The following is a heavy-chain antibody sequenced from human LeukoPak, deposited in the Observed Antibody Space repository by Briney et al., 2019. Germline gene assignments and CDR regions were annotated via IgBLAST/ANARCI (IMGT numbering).Heavy chain of an antibody. Sequence: ASVKVSCKASGYTFTGYYMHRVRQAPGQGLEWMGWINPNSGGTNYAQKFQGRVTMTRDTSISTAYMELSRLRSDDTAVYYCASLIGGARSSWVDYWGQGTLVTVSS. CDR2: INPNSGGT. J-gene: IGHJ4*02. CDR3: ASLIGGARSSWVDY. D-gene: IGHD6-13*01. CDR1: GYTFTGYY. V-gene: IGHV1-2*02.